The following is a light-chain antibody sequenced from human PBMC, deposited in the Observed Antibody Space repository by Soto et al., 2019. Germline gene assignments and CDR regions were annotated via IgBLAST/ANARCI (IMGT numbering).Light chain of an antibody. Sequence: EIVLTQSPDTLFLSPGERAPLPCRASQGVSRDFLAWYQQKPGQAPRLLIAGPSTRATGIPDRLSGSGSGTDFTLTIRRLEPEDFAVYYCQQYGSSPTFGQGTRLDIK. CDR3: QQYGSSPT. J-gene: IGKJ5*01. CDR1: QGVSRDF. CDR2: GPS. V-gene: IGKV3-20*01.